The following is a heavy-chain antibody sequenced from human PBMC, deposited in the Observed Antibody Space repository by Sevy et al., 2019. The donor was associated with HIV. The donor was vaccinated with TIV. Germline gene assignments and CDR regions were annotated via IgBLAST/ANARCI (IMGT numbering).Heavy chain of an antibody. Sequence: GGSLRLSCEVSGFTFSDFWMTWVRQSPGKGLEWVAYINQDERHINLLDSVRGRFTISRDNAKNSLYLQMDSLRAEDTATYYCARDPDWGALDRWGQGTLVTVSS. CDR3: ARDPDWGALDR. CDR1: GFTFSDFW. D-gene: IGHD7-27*01. CDR2: INQDERHI. J-gene: IGHJ5*02. V-gene: IGHV3-7*01.